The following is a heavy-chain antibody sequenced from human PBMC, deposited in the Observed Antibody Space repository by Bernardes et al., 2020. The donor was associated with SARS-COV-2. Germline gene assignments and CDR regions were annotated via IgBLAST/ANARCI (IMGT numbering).Heavy chain of an antibody. CDR2: ISYDGSNK. Sequence: GGSLRLSCAASGFTFSSYGMHWVRQAPGKGLEWVAVISYDGSNKYYADSVKGRFTISRDNSKNTLYLQMNSLRAEDTAVYYCAKNLVRAVRVTPHHYYGMDVWGQGTTVTVSS. CDR1: GFTFSSYG. J-gene: IGHJ6*02. D-gene: IGHD3-10*01. CDR3: AKNLVRAVRVTPHHYYGMDV. V-gene: IGHV3-30*18.